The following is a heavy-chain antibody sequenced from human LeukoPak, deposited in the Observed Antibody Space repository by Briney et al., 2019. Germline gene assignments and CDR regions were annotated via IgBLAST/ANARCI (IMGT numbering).Heavy chain of an antibody. CDR3: ARHASNSCRFGP. V-gene: IGHV4-39*01. J-gene: IGHJ5*02. Sequence: SETLSLTCSVSGGPISDTSGYFWGWVRQSPGKGLEWIGSIYYTGTTHYYPSLESRVTISVDMSKNQFSLTLSSVTAADTAVYYCARHASNSCRFGPWGQGTLVTVSS. D-gene: IGHD2/OR15-2a*01. CDR2: IYYTGTT. CDR1: GGPISDTSGYF.